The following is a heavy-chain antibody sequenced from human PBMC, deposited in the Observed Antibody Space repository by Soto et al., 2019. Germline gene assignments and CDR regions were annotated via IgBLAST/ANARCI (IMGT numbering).Heavy chain of an antibody. CDR3: ARDPDEVVGTDYHYYGMDV. CDR1: GDTSSNYG. V-gene: IGHV1-69*06. Sequence: SVKVSCEASGDTSSNYGVSWVRQAPGQGLEWMGGILPVFGTTTYARNFQGRITITADKSTSTVYMELTSLRSDDTATYYCARDPDEVVGTDYHYYGMDVWDQGGTVTVSS. CDR2: ILPVFGTT. D-gene: IGHD1-26*01. J-gene: IGHJ6*02.